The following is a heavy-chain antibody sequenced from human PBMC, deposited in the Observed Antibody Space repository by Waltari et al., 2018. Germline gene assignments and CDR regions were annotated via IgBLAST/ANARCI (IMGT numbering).Heavy chain of an antibody. CDR3: TKWLTAAGTGWFDC. V-gene: IGHV3-23*01. Sequence: VQLLESGGGLVQPGGSLRLSCADAGFTFGNYAMTWVRQAPGKGLEWVAGITSSGGSTYYSASVKGRFTISRDSSRNTLHLQMNSLRAEDTAIYYCTKWLTAAGTGWFDCWGQGTLVTVSS. J-gene: IGHJ4*02. CDR1: GFTFGNYA. CDR2: ITSSGGST. D-gene: IGHD6-13*01.